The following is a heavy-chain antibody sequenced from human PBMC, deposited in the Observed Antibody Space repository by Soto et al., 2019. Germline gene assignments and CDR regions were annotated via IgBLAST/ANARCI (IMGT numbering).Heavy chain of an antibody. D-gene: IGHD3-10*01. Sequence: ASVKVSCKASGGTFSSYAISWVRQAPGQGLEWMGGIIPIFGTANYAQKFQGRVTITADKSTSTAYMELSSLRSEDTAVYYCALMVRGVRVWFDPWGQGTLVTVSA. CDR3: ALMVRGVRVWFDP. V-gene: IGHV1-69*06. CDR1: GGTFSSYA. CDR2: IIPIFGTA. J-gene: IGHJ5*02.